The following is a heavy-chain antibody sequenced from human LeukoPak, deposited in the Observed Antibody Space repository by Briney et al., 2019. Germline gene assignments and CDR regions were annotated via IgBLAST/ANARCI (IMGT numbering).Heavy chain of an antibody. V-gene: IGHV4-4*07. Sequence: SETLSLTCAVSGYSISSGYYWSWIRQPAGKGLEWIGRIYTSGSTNYNPSLKSRVTMSVDTSKNQFSLKLSSVTAADTAVYYCARDPYYDFWSGSYDIWGQGTMVTVSS. CDR2: IYTSGST. D-gene: IGHD3-3*01. J-gene: IGHJ3*02. CDR1: GYSISSGYY. CDR3: ARDPYYDFWSGSYDI.